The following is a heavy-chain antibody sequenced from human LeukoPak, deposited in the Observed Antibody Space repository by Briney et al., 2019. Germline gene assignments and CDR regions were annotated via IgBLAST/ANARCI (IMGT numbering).Heavy chain of an antibody. J-gene: IGHJ4*02. V-gene: IGHV3-53*01. D-gene: IGHD4-17*01. CDR3: ARRAGEYSHPYDY. Sequence: GGSLRLSCAASGFTFSDYYMSWIRQAPGKGLEWVSFIYSGGNTHYSDSVKGRFTISRDNSKNTPYLHMNSLRAEDTAVYYCARRAGEYSHPYDYWGQGTLVTVSS. CDR2: IYSGGNT. CDR1: GFTFSDYY.